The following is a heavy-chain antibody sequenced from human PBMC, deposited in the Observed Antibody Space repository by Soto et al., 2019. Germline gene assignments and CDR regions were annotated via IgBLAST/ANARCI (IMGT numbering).Heavy chain of an antibody. J-gene: IGHJ4*02. V-gene: IGHV3-23*01. D-gene: IGHD1-7*01. CDR3: AKASLLNYPGPSYFDS. Sequence: PGGSLRLSCTASGFTFNDFAMNCVRLAPGKGLEWVSTALARGGGAYYADSVKGRFTASRDNSKNTLSLQMNAMRAEDTAIYYCAKASLLNYPGPSYFDSWGQGTLVTVSS. CDR2: ALARGGGA. CDR1: GFTFNDFA.